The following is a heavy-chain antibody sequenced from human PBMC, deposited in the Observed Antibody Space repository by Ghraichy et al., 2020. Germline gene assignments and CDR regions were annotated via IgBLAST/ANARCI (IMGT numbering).Heavy chain of an antibody. CDR1: GGSFSGYY. Sequence: SETLSLTCAVYGGSFSGYYWSWIRQPPGKGLEWIGEINHSGSTNYNPSLKSRVTISVDTSKNQFSLKLSSVTAADTAVYYCARNPPIFGVPHAFDIWGQGTMVTVSS. D-gene: IGHD3-3*01. J-gene: IGHJ3*02. CDR2: INHSGST. CDR3: ARNPPIFGVPHAFDI. V-gene: IGHV4-34*01.